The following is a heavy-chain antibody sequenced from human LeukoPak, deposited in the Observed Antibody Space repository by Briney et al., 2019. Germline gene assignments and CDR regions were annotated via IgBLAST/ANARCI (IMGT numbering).Heavy chain of an antibody. D-gene: IGHD3-3*01. CDR2: ISGNGGST. Sequence: PGGSLRLSCAASGFTFSSSAMSWVRQAPGKGLEWVSSISGNGGSTYFADSVKGRFTISRDNSKNTLYLQMNSLRAEDTAVYYCAKGGQNYDFWRFGYRGQGTLVTVSS. V-gene: IGHV3-23*01. CDR3: AKGGQNYDFWRFGY. J-gene: IGHJ4*02. CDR1: GFTFSSSA.